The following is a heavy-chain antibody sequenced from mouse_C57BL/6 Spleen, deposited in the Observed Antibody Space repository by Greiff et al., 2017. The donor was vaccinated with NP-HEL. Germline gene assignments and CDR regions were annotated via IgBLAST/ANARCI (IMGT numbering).Heavy chain of an antibody. CDR3: ARGKDYDYDAGCDY. J-gene: IGHJ2*01. D-gene: IGHD2-4*01. CDR1: GYAFSSSW. CDR2: IYPGDGDT. V-gene: IGHV1-82*01. Sequence: QVQLQQSGPELVKPGASVKISCKASGYAFSSSWMNWVKQRPGKGLEWIGRIYPGDGDTNYNGKFKGKATLTADKSSSTAYMQLSSLTSEDSAVYCCARGKDYDYDAGCDYWGQGTTLTVSS.